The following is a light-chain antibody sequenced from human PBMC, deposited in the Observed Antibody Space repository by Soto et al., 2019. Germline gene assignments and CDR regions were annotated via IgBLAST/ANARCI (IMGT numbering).Light chain of an antibody. Sequence: DIQLTQSPSFLSASVGDRVTITCRASHGISSSLAWYQQKPGKAPKLLIYAASTLQSGVPSRFSGSGSGTEFTLTISSLQPEDFATYYCQQLNSFLTFGGGTKVDIK. CDR2: AAS. CDR1: HGISSS. J-gene: IGKJ4*01. CDR3: QQLNSFLT. V-gene: IGKV1-9*01.